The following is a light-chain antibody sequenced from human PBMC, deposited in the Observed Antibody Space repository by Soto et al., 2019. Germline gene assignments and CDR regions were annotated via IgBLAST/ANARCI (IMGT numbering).Light chain of an antibody. CDR3: QQFAVAPWT. V-gene: IGKV3-20*01. CDR1: QSVNNY. CDR2: GAS. J-gene: IGKJ1*01. Sequence: EIVVTQSPATLSVSPGERATLSCRASQSVNNYLAWYQHKPGQAPRLLIYGASSRATGIPDRISGSGSGTDFTLNISRLEPDDFAVYYCQQFAVAPWTFGQGTKVDIK.